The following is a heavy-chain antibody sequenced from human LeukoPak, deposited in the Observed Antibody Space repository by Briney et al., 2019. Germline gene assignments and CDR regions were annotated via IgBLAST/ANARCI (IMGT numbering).Heavy chain of an antibody. J-gene: IGHJ3*02. D-gene: IGHD3-3*01. CDR1: GGTFSSYA. V-gene: IGHV1-69*13. CDR3: ARRSPYYDFWSGKNVDAFDI. CDR2: IIPIFGTA. Sequence: PRASVKVSCKASGGTFSSYAISWVRQAPGQGLEWMGGIIPIFGTANYAQKFQGRVTITADESTSTAYMELSILRSEDTAVYYCARRSPYYDFWSGKNVDAFDIWGQGTMVTVSS.